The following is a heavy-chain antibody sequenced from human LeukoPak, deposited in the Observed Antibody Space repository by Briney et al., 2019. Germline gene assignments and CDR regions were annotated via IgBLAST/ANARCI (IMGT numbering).Heavy chain of an antibody. V-gene: IGHV3-21*01. CDR2: ISSSSSYI. D-gene: IGHD3-16*02. CDR1: GFTFSSYG. CDR3: ARLIGDDYVWGSYRPFDY. Sequence: GGSLRLSCAASGFTFSSYGMHWVRQAPGKGLEWVSSISSSSSYIYYADSVKGRFTISRDDAKNSLYLQMNSLRAEDTAVYYCARLIGDDYVWGSYRPFDYWGQGTLVAVSS. J-gene: IGHJ4*02.